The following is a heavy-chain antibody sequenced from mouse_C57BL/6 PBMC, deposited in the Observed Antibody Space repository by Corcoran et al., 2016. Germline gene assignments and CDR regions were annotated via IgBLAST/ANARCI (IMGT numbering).Heavy chain of an antibody. CDR3: TRYPPLLDY. CDR2: IDPETGGT. D-gene: IGHD2-10*01. V-gene: IGHV1-15*01. CDR1: GYTFTDYE. J-gene: IGHJ2*01. Sequence: QVQLQQSGAELVRPGASVTLSCKASGYTFTDYEMHWVKQTPVHGLEWIGAIDPETGGTAYNQKFKGKAILTADKSSSTAYMELRSLTSEDSAVYYCTRYPPLLDYWGQGTTLTVSS.